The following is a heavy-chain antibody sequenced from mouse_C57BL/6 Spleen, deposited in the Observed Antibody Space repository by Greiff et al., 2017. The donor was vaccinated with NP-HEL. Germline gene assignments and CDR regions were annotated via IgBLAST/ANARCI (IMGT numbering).Heavy chain of an antibody. D-gene: IGHD1-1*01. CDR1: GYTFTSYC. J-gene: IGHJ1*03. CDR2: IYPRSGNT. CDR3: ARYPSVVVATDWYFDG. V-gene: IGHV1-81*01. Sequence: VQLQQSGAELVRPGASVKLSCKASGYTFTSYCISWVKQRTGQGLEWIGEIYPRSGNTYYNEKFKGKATLTAAKASSTAYMQLRSLTSEDSAVYFCARYPSVVVATDWYFDGWGTGTTVTVSS.